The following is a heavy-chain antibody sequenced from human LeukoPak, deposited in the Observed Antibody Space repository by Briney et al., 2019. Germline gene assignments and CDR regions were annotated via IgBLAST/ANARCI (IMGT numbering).Heavy chain of an antibody. J-gene: IGHJ4*02. CDR2: IYYSGST. D-gene: IGHD2-15*01. Sequence: PSETLSLTCTVSGGSISSSSYYWGWIRQPPGKGLEWIGSIYYSGSTYYNPSLKSRVTISVDTSKNQFSLKLSSVTAADTAVYYCAREGLVVNYFDYWGQGTLVTVSS. CDR3: AREGLVVNYFDY. V-gene: IGHV4-39*07. CDR1: GGSISSSSYY.